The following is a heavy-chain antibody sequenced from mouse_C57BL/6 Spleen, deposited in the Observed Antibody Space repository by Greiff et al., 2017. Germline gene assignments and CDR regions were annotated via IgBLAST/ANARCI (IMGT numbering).Heavy chain of an antibody. CDR3: ANYCYGISWFAY. CDR2: INPNNGGT. CDR1: GYTFTDYY. J-gene: IGHJ3*01. V-gene: IGHV1-26*01. Sequence: EVQLQQSGPELVKPGASVKISCKASGYTFTDYYMNWVKQSHGKSLEWIGDINPNNGGTSYNQKFKGKATLTVDKSSSTAYMELRSLTSEDSAVYYCANYCYGISWFAYWGQGTLVTVSA. D-gene: IGHD1-1*01.